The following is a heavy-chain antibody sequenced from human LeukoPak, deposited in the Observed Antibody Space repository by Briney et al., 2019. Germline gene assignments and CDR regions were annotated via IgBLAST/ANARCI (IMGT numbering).Heavy chain of an antibody. CDR2: IYYSGSA. Sequence: SETLSLTCSVSGGSISRYYWSWIRQPPGKGLEWIGYIYYSGSANYNPSLKSRVTISVDTSKNQFSLKLSSVTAADTAVYYCARDAPYSSGFDYWGQGTLVTVSS. D-gene: IGHD6-19*01. CDR1: GGSISRYY. J-gene: IGHJ4*02. V-gene: IGHV4-59*01. CDR3: ARDAPYSSGFDY.